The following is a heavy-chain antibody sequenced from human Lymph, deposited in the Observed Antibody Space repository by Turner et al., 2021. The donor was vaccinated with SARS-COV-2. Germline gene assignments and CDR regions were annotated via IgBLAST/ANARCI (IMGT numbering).Heavy chain of an antibody. CDR2: KKEDGSEK. J-gene: IGHJ4*02. Sequence: EVQLVESGGGLVQPGGSLRLSCAASGFTFSYYWMSWVRRVPGKGLEWVDKKKEDGSEKYYVDSGKGRFTISRDNAKNSLFLQMNSLRAEDTAVYYCARMGSSSWYFDYWGQGTLVTVSS. V-gene: IGHV3-7*01. CDR1: GFTFSYYW. D-gene: IGHD1-26*01. CDR3: ARMGSSSWYFDY.